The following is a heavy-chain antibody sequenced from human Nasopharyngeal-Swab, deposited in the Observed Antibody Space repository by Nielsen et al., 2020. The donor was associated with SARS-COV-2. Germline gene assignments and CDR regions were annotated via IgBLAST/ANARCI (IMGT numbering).Heavy chain of an antibody. V-gene: IGHV3-21*06. CDR2: ISPTRDYI. Sequence: GESLKISCAASGFTFSSYTMNWVRQAPGKGLEWVSSISPTRDYIYYAESVKGRFTISRDNAKNSLFLQMNSLRAEETAIDYCLRGFYGPYESWGQGALITVSS. J-gene: IGHJ5*01. CDR1: GFTFSSYT. CDR3: LRGFYGPYES. D-gene: IGHD4-17*01.